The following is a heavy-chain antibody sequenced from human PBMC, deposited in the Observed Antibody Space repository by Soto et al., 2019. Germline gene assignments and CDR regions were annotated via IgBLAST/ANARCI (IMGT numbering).Heavy chain of an antibody. Sequence: PGESLNISCKASGYSFTSYWIGWLRQMPGKGLEWMGIIYPGDSDTRYSPSSQGQVTISADKSISTAYLQMYSLKTEDTAVYYCTTDLWQWLVSKSHNGVLRAFDIWGQGTMVTVSS. D-gene: IGHD6-19*01. CDR1: GYSFTSYW. V-gene: IGHV5-51*01. CDR3: TTDLWQWLVSKSHNGVLRAFDI. CDR2: IYPGDSDT. J-gene: IGHJ3*02.